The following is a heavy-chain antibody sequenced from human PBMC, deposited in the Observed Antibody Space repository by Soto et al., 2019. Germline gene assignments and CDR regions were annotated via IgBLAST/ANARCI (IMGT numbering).Heavy chain of an antibody. CDR1: GYTFTSHD. Sequence: ASVKVSCKASGYTFTSHDINWVRQATGQGLEWMGWMNPNSGDTGYAQKFQGRVTMTRNTSISTAYMELSSLRSEDTAVYYCARGPILSTMTRDYWGQGTLVTVSS. CDR3: ARGPILSTMTRDY. J-gene: IGHJ4*02. CDR2: MNPNSGDT. D-gene: IGHD3-22*01. V-gene: IGHV1-8*01.